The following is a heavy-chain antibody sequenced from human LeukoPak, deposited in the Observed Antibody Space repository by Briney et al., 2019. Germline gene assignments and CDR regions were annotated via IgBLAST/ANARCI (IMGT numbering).Heavy chain of an antibody. Sequence: SETLSLTCTVSGGSISSSGYYWGWIRQPPGKGLEWIGSIYYSGSTYYNPSLKSRVTISVDTSKNQFSLRLSSVNAADTAVFYCARQGYSDFSSRPFDYWGQGTLVTVSS. V-gene: IGHV4-39*01. J-gene: IGHJ4*02. CDR1: GGSISSSGYY. CDR2: IYYSGST. D-gene: IGHD1-26*01. CDR3: ARQGYSDFSSRPFDY.